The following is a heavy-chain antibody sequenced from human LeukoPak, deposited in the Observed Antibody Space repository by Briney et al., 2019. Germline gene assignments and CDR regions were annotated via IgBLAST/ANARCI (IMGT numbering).Heavy chain of an antibody. J-gene: IGHJ6*03. V-gene: IGHV4-34*01. Sequence: SETLSLTCTVSGGSISSYYWSWIRQPPGKGLEWIGEINHSGSTNYNPSLKSRVTISVDTSKNQFSLKLNSVTAADTAVYYCARGEAGATSYYYYYYMDVWGKGTTVTVSS. D-gene: IGHD1-26*01. CDR1: GGSISSYY. CDR3: ARGEAGATSYYYYYYMDV. CDR2: INHSGST.